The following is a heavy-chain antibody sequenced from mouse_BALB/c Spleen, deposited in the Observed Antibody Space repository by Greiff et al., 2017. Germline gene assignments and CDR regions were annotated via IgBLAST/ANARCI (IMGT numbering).Heavy chain of an antibody. CDR2: IWAGGST. D-gene: IGHD2-14*01. CDR1: GFSLTSYG. CDR3: ARAYYRYDVGGAMDY. V-gene: IGHV2-9*02. J-gene: IGHJ4*01. Sequence: VQLVESGPGLVAPSQSLSITCTVSGFSLTSYGVHWVRQPPGKGLEWLGVIWAGGSTNYNSALMSRLSISKDNSKSQVFLKMNSLQTDDTAMYYCARAYYRYDVGGAMDYWGQGTSVTVSS.